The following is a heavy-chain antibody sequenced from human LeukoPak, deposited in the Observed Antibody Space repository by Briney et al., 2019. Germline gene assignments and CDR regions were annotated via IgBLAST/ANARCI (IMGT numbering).Heavy chain of an antibody. CDR2: IIPIFGTA. D-gene: IGHD3-10*01. CDR1: GGTFSNYA. Sequence: GASVKVSCKASGGTFSNYAISWVRQAPGQGLEWMGGIIPIFGTANYAQKFRGRVTITADKSTRTAYMELSRLRSDDTAVYYCARDLGSGSYYNNWFDPWGQGTLVTVSS. V-gene: IGHV1-69*06. CDR3: ARDLGSGSYYNNWFDP. J-gene: IGHJ5*02.